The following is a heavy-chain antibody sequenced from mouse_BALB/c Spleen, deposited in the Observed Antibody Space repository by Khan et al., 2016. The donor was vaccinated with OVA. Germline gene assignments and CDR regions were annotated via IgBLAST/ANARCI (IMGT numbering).Heavy chain of an antibody. Sequence: EVQLQESGPSLVKPSQTLSLTCSVTGDSITSGYWSWIRKFPGNKLEYMGYKIYTGYTDYNPSLKSRLAITRHTSKNQYYLQLNSVTTEDTATSYCATSTYSHAFAYWGHGTLVTVSA. V-gene: IGHV3-8*02. CDR3: ATSTYSHAFAY. CDR1: GDSITSGY. CDR2: KIYTGYT. J-gene: IGHJ3*01. D-gene: IGHD2-12*01.